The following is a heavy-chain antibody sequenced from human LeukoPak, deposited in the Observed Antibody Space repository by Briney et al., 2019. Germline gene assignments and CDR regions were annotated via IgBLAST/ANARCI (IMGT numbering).Heavy chain of an antibody. Sequence: GASVKVSCKASGYTFTGYYMHWVRQAPGQGLEWMGWISPSSGGTHYVQKFQGRVTMTRDTSISTAYMDLSRLTSDDTAVYYCARGNFYGSGSDFQYWGQGTLVTVSS. V-gene: IGHV1-2*02. CDR3: ARGNFYGSGSDFQY. CDR1: GYTFTGYY. D-gene: IGHD3-10*01. CDR2: ISPSSGGT. J-gene: IGHJ4*02.